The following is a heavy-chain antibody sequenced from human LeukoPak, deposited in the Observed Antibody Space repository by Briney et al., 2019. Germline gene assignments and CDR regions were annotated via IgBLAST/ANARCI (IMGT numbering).Heavy chain of an antibody. Sequence: SQTLSLTCTVSGGSISSGGHYWSWIRQPAGKGLEWIGSIYYSGSTYYNPSLKSRVTISVDTSKNQFSLKLSSVTAADTAVYYCARNPILTGGVKYNWFDPWGQGTLVTVSS. V-gene: IGHV4-39*07. CDR3: ARNPILTGGVKYNWFDP. CDR1: GGSISSGGHY. CDR2: IYYSGST. D-gene: IGHD1-26*01. J-gene: IGHJ5*02.